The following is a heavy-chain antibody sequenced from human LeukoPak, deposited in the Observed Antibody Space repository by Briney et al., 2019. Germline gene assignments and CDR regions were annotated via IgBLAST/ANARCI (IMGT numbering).Heavy chain of an antibody. CDR1: GFTFSSYA. J-gene: IGHJ4*02. Sequence: QPGRSLRLSCAASGFTFSSYAMHWVRQAPGKGLEWVAVISYDGSNKYYADSVKGRFTISRDNSKNTLYMQMNSLRAEDTAVYYCARDLPLYVWGQGTLVTVSP. V-gene: IGHV3-30*01. CDR2: ISYDGSNK. D-gene: IGHD3-10*02. CDR3: ARDLPLYV.